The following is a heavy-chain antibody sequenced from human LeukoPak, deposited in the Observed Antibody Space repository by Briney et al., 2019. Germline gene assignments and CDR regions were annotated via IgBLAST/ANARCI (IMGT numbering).Heavy chain of an antibody. D-gene: IGHD6-13*01. CDR2: INHSGST. V-gene: IGHV4-34*01. Sequence: SETLSLTCAVYGGSFSGYYWSWIRQPPGKGLEWIGEINHSGSTNYNPSLKSRVTISVDTSKNQFSLKLSSVTAADTAVYYCARLRPAAAPTVYYYYYYMDVWGKGTTVTVSS. CDR1: GGSFSGYY. J-gene: IGHJ6*03. CDR3: ARLRPAAAPTVYYYYYYMDV.